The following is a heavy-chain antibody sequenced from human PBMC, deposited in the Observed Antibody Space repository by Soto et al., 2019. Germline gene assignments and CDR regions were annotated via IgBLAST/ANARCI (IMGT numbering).Heavy chain of an antibody. Sequence: EVQLLESGGGLVQPGGSLRLSCAASGFTFSSYAMSWVRQAPGKGLEWVSVISGSGGSTYYADSVRGRFTISRDNSKNTVYLQMISLRAEDTAVYYCAKGLCSSTSCYVGIWGQGTLVTVSS. D-gene: IGHD2-2*01. CDR2: ISGSGGST. CDR3: AKGLCSSTSCYVGI. CDR1: GFTFSSYA. V-gene: IGHV3-23*01. J-gene: IGHJ4*02.